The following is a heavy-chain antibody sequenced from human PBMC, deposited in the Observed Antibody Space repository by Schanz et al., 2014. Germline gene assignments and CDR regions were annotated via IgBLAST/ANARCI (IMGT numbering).Heavy chain of an antibody. D-gene: IGHD6-13*01. Sequence: QLMQSGSEVRKPGASVKVSCKASGYSFTTYGLNWVRQAPGQGLEWMGWISAYNGHTTYAQKFQGRVTMTTDTSTSTAYMELSSLRSEDTAVYYCARDGEAAAGCDYWGQGTLVTVSS. CDR2: ISAYNGHT. CDR1: GYSFTTYG. CDR3: ARDGEAAAGCDY. V-gene: IGHV1-18*01. J-gene: IGHJ4*02.